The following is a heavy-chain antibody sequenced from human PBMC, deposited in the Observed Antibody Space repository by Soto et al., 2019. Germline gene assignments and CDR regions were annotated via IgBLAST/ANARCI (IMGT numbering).Heavy chain of an antibody. CDR1: GFTFSTYA. CDR2: IDNSGGIT. CDR3: AKGGYNYGFLFDY. Sequence: EVQLLESGGGLVQPGGSLRLSCAASGFTFSTYAMSWVRQAPGKGREWVSTIDNSGGITYYADSVKGRFTISRDNSKNTLYLQMNSLRAEDTAVYYCAKGGYNYGFLFDYWGQGTLVTVSS. V-gene: IGHV3-23*05. J-gene: IGHJ4*02. D-gene: IGHD5-18*01.